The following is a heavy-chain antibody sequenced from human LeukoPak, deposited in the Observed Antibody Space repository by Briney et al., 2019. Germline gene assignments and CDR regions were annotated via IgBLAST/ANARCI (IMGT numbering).Heavy chain of an antibody. J-gene: IGHJ4*02. CDR2: INHSGST. CDR3: ARLGWGPNDSSGYGDY. Sequence: SETLSLTCTVSGYSISSGYYWGWIRPPPGKGLEWIGEINHSGSTNYNPSLKSRVTISVDTSKNQFSLKLSSVTAADTAVYYCARLGWGPNDSSGYGDYWGQGTLVTVSS. CDR1: GYSISSGYY. D-gene: IGHD3-22*01. V-gene: IGHV4-38-2*02.